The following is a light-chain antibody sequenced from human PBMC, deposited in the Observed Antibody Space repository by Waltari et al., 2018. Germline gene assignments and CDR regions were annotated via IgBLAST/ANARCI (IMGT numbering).Light chain of an antibody. CDR1: QSVSRSY. V-gene: IGKV3-20*01. CDR2: AAS. Sequence: EIVLTQSPGTLSLSPGARATLSCRASQSVSRSYLAWYQQKPGQAPRLLIYAASSRATGIPDRFSGSGSGTDFTLTISRLEPEDFAVYYCQQYGSSPWMFGQGTKVEIK. CDR3: QQYGSSPWM. J-gene: IGKJ1*01.